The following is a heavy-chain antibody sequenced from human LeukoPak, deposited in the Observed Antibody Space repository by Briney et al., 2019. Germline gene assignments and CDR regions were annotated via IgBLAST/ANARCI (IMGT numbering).Heavy chain of an antibody. CDR2: IRHDGSIK. V-gene: IGHV3-30*02. Sequence: PGVSLRLSCAASGFIFSTYGMYWVRQAPGKGLEWVAFIRHDGSIKNYADSVKGRSTISRDNSKNTLYLQMNSLRAEDTAVYYCAKGSLADIDYWGQGTLVTVSS. CDR1: GFIFSTYG. J-gene: IGHJ4*02. CDR3: AKGSLADIDY. D-gene: IGHD3-16*01.